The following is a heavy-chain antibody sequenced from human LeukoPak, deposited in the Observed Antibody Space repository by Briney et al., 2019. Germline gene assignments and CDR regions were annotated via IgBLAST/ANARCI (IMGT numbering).Heavy chain of an antibody. Sequence: GESLKISCKGSGYSFTSYWISWVRQMPGKGLEWMGRMDPSDSYTNYSPSFQGHVTISADKSINTAYLQWASLKASDTAMYYCSTARAFDSRSFDYWGQGSLVTVSS. CDR1: GYSFTSYW. D-gene: IGHD5-12*01. CDR3: STARAFDSRSFDY. V-gene: IGHV5-10-1*01. CDR2: MDPSDSYT. J-gene: IGHJ4*02.